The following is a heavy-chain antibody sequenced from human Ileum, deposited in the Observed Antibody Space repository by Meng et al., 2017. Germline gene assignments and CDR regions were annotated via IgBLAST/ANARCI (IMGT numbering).Heavy chain of an antibody. D-gene: IGHD4-23*01. CDR1: GFSFNSNV. V-gene: IGHV3-23*04. Sequence: VQLVEYGGVLVQPGGSLRLSCAASGFSFNSNVMRWVRQAPGQGLEWVSSISASGADTYYADSVKGRFTTSRDNSRTTVYLQMNSLRGDDTAVYYCVKDLRWNAWDSWGQGTMVTVSS. J-gene: IGHJ3*02. CDR3: VKDLRWNAWDS. CDR2: ISASGADT.